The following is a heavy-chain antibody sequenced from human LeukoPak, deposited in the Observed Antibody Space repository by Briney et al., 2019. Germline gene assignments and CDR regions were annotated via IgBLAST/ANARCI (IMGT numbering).Heavy chain of an antibody. V-gene: IGHV1-8*03. J-gene: IGHJ6*03. D-gene: IGHD2-2*01. Sequence: ASVKVSCKASGYTFTSYDINWVRQAPGQGLEWMGWMNPNSGNTVYAQKFQGRVTITRNTSISTAYMELSSLRSEDTAVYYCARGRDCSSTSCYFRDYYYYMDVWGKGTTVTVSS. CDR3: ARGRDCSSTSCYFRDYYYYMDV. CDR1: GYTFTSYD. CDR2: MNPNSGNT.